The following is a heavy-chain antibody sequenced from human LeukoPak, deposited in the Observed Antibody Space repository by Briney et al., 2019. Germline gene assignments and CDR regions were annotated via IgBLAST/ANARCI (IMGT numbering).Heavy chain of an antibody. CDR1: GGSLSGYY. J-gene: IGHJ4*02. CDR2: INHSVST. Sequence: SQTLSLACAVYGGSLSGYYWSSIRQPPGKGPEWIGEINHSVSTHYNPSLKSLVNISVDTSKNQFYLKLSSVTAADTAVYYCARTTSYDSSAYLGYWGQGTLVTVSS. CDR3: ARTTSYDSSAYLGY. D-gene: IGHD3-22*01. V-gene: IGHV4-34*01.